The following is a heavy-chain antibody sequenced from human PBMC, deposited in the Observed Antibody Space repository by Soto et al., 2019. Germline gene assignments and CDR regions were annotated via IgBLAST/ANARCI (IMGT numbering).Heavy chain of an antibody. CDR1: GYTFTAYP. V-gene: IGHV1-3*01. Sequence: GASVKVSCTASGYTFTAYPMHWVRQAPGQRLEWMGWINAANGDTGYSQKFQDRVTVTRDTSATTVFMELSSLTSEDTAVYYCARKDYYGAGAYYFDHWGQGTLVTVSS. J-gene: IGHJ4*02. CDR2: INAANGDT. CDR3: ARKDYYGAGAYYFDH. D-gene: IGHD3-10*01.